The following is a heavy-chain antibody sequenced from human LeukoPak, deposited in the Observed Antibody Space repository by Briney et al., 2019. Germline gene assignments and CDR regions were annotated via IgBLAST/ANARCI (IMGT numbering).Heavy chain of an antibody. CDR1: GYTLTELS. V-gene: IGHV1-24*01. CDR3: AADHPRVEMATING. J-gene: IGHJ4*02. Sequence: GASVKVSCKVSGYTLTELSMHWVRQAPGKGLEWMGGFDPEDGETIYAQKFQGRVTMTEDTSTDTAYMELSSLRSEDTAVYYCAADHPRVEMATINGWGQGTLVTVSS. D-gene: IGHD5-24*01. CDR2: FDPEDGET.